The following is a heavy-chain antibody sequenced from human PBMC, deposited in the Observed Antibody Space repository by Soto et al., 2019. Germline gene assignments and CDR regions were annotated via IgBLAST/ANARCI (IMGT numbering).Heavy chain of an antibody. V-gene: IGHV1-69*01. Sequence: QVLLAQSGAEVRNPGSSMNISCKSSGGSFSDSAFSWVRQAPGQGLEWLGGIIPMFAATKYAQRFQGRVTITADGSTRTVYLALSRLTSADSAVYYCARGGIVAVPAALSSYDDYTNYRFDSWGQGTLVSVSS. CDR3: ARGGIVAVPAALSSYDDYTNYRFDS. J-gene: IGHJ4*02. CDR1: GGSFSDSA. CDR2: IIPMFAAT. D-gene: IGHD2-15*01.